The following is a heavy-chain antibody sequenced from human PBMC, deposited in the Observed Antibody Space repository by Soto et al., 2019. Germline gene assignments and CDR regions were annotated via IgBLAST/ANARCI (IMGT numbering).Heavy chain of an antibody. CDR2: ISGSGGST. CDR3: ASRNIVWYFAY. Sequence: GGSLRLSCAASGFTFSNYAMNWVRQAPGKGLEWVSVISGSGGSTYYADSVKGRFTISRDNSKNTLYLQMNSLRAEDTAVYYCASRNIVWYFAYWGQGTLVTVSS. CDR1: GFTFSNYA. J-gene: IGHJ4*02. D-gene: IGHD3-9*01. V-gene: IGHV3-23*01.